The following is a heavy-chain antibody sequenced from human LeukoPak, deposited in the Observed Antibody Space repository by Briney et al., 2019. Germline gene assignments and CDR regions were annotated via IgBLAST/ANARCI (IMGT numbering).Heavy chain of an antibody. CDR2: INHSGST. Sequence: PSETLSLTCAVYGGSFSGYYWSWIRQPPGKGLEWIGEINHSGSTNCNPSLKSRVTISVDTSKNQFSLKLSSVTAADTAVYYCARVAGGYCSSTSCYCDYWGQGTLVTVSS. V-gene: IGHV4-34*01. CDR1: GGSFSGYY. CDR3: ARVAGGYCSSTSCYCDY. J-gene: IGHJ4*02. D-gene: IGHD2-2*01.